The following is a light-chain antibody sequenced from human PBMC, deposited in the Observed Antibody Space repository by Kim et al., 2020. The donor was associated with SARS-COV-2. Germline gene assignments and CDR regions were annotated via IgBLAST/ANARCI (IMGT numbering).Light chain of an antibody. CDR3: QQYGSSPR. CDR1: QNIDTY. CDR2: GAS. V-gene: IGKV3-20*01. Sequence: SLSPGERATLSCRASQNIDTYLAWYQQRPGQAPRLLVYGASSRATGIPDRFSGSGSGTDFTLTISRLEPEDFAVYYCQQYGSSPRFGGGTKVDIK. J-gene: IGKJ4*01.